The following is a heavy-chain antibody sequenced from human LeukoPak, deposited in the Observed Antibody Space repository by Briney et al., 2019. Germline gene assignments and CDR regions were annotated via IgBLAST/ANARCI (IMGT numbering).Heavy chain of an antibody. CDR1: GFTFRNYG. V-gene: IGHV3-33*01. CDR2: IWFDGSDK. J-gene: IGHJ3*02. Sequence: GRSLRLSCAASGFTFRNYGMQWVRQAPGKGLEWVAVIWFDGSDKKYADSVKGRFTISRDNSKSTLYLQMNSLRAEDTAVYYCARDNQDAFDIWGQGTMVTVSS. CDR3: ARDNQDAFDI. D-gene: IGHD1-14*01.